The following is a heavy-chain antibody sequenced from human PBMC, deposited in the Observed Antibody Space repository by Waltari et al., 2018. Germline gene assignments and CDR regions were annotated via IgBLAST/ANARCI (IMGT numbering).Heavy chain of an antibody. Sequence: QVQLQESGPGLVQPSETLSLTCTVSGGSISSYYWSWIRQPAGKGLEWIGRIYTSGSTNYNPSLKSRVTMSVDTSKNQFSLKLSSVTAADTAVYYCAGAPGYCSSTSCIYWYFDLWGRGTLVTVSS. J-gene: IGHJ2*01. CDR3: AGAPGYCSSTSCIYWYFDL. V-gene: IGHV4-4*07. CDR1: GGSISSYY. CDR2: IYTSGST. D-gene: IGHD2-2*01.